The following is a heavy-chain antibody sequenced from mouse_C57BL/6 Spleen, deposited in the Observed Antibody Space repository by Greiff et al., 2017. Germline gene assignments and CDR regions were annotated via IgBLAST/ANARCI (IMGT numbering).Heavy chain of an antibody. CDR1: GYTFTSYW. CDR2: IDPNSGGT. V-gene: IGHV1-72*01. J-gene: IGHJ3*01. Sequence: QVQLQQPGAELVKPGASVKLSCKASGYTFTSYWMHWVKQRPGRGLEWIGRIDPNSGGTKYNEKFKSKATLTVDKPSSTGYMQLSSLTSEDSAVYYCARESDEGAPWFAYWGQGTLVTVSA. CDR3: ARESDEGAPWFAY.